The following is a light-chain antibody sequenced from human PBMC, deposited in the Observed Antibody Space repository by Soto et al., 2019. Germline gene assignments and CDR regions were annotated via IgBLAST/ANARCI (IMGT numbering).Light chain of an antibody. V-gene: IGKV1-39*01. J-gene: IGKJ3*01. CDR3: QRDNRPHPFT. Sequence: DIQMTQSPSPLSASVGDRVDITCRTSQSVSSYLNWYQAKPGKAPKHLIYEASSLESGVPSKFSGSGSGTDYILTIRRLQREDPADETLQRDNRPHPFTFGPGTRVDI. CDR1: QSVSSY. CDR2: EAS.